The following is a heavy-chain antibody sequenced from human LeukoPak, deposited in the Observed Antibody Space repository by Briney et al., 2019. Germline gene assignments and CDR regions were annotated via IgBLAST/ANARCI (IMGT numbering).Heavy chain of an antibody. Sequence: GASVKFSCKASGFTFTSYGFSWVRQAPGQGIEWMGWISAYNGDTKYAQKFLGRVTMAMDTSTNTVYMELMSLRYDDTAMYYCARIRNYHLQEAVDIWGQGTMVTVSS. J-gene: IGHJ3*02. CDR2: ISAYNGDT. D-gene: IGHD4-4*01. V-gene: IGHV1-18*01. CDR1: GFTFTSYG. CDR3: ARIRNYHLQEAVDI.